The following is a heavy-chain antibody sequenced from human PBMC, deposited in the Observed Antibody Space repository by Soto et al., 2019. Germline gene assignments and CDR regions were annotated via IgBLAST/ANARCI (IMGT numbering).Heavy chain of an antibody. V-gene: IGHV1-2*02. CDR1: GYPVTAYY. D-gene: IGHD3-3*01. CDR2: INPATGAA. J-gene: IGHJ3*02. Sequence: QLHLVQSGAVVKKPGASVTVSCSASGYPVTAYYMHWVRQAPGRGLEWMGGINPATGAAKYTQTFEGRVTMPRYTSTRSVFMELGGLTPEDTAVFYGARGGGVGVAGSAGFDMWGQGTLVTVSS. CDR3: ARGGGVGVAGSAGFDM.